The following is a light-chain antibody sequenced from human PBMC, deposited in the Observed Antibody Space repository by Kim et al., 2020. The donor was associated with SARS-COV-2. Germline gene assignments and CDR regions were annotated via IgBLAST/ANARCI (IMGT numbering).Light chain of an antibody. CDR2: GAS. J-gene: IGKJ2*01. CDR3: QHYDNWPYT. V-gene: IGKV3-15*01. CDR1: QSISSS. Sequence: ETVMTQSPATLSVSPGERVTLSCRASQSISSSLVWYQQKPGQPPRLLIYGASTRATGIPARFSGSGSGTEFTLTISSLQSEDFAVYYCQHYDNWPYTFGQGTKLEI.